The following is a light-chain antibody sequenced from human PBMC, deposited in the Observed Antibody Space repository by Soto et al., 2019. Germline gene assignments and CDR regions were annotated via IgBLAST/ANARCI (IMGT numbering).Light chain of an antibody. Sequence: EIVLTQSPGTLSLSPGEGATLSCRASQSVSSSYLAWYQQKPGQAPRLLIYGASSRATGIPDRFSGSRSGKDFTLTISRLEHEDVAVYYCQHDGSSPLYAFGQGTKLEIK. CDR3: QHDGSSPLYA. V-gene: IGKV3-20*01. J-gene: IGKJ2*01. CDR2: GAS. CDR1: QSVSSSY.